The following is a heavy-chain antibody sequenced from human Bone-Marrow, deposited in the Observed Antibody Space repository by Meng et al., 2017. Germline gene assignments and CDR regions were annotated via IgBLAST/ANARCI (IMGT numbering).Heavy chain of an antibody. Sequence: QVQLLQSAPGLVKPSQTLSLTCVISGDSVSSNSATWNWIRQSPSRGLEWLGRTYYRSRWYSDYAVSVQSRITINPDTSKNQFSLQLNSLTPEDSAVYYCARDGTSWYFFDYWGRGTLVTVSS. V-gene: IGHV6-1*01. D-gene: IGHD1-1*01. CDR2: TYYRSRWYS. J-gene: IGHJ4*02. CDR3: ARDGTSWYFFDY. CDR1: GDSVSSNSAT.